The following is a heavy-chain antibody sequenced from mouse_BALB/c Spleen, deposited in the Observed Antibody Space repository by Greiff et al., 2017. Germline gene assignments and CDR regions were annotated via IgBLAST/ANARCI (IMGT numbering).Heavy chain of an antibody. J-gene: IGHJ3*01. Sequence: LQQPGSELVRPGASVKLSCKASGYTFTSYWMHWVQQRPGQGLEWIGNIYPGRGSTNYDEKFKSKATLTVDTSSSTAYMQLSSLTSEDSAVYYCTRRYYDYCWFAYGGQGTLVTVSA. CDR3: TRRYYDYCWFAY. CDR2: IYPGRGST. D-gene: IGHD2-4*01. CDR1: GYTFTSYW. V-gene: IGHV1S22*01.